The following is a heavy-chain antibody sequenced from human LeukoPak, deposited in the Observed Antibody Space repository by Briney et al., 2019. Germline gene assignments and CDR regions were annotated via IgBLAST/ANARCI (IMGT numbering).Heavy chain of an antibody. CDR3: ARGHSSGWYPGGDYYYYGMDV. Sequence: SETLSLTCTVSGGPISSYYWSWTRQPPGKGLEWIGYIYYSGSTNYNPSLKSRVTISVDTSKNQFSLKLSSVTAADTAVYYCARGHSSGWYPGGDYYYYGMDVWGQGTTVTVSS. CDR2: IYYSGST. D-gene: IGHD6-19*01. V-gene: IGHV4-59*01. CDR1: GGPISSYY. J-gene: IGHJ6*02.